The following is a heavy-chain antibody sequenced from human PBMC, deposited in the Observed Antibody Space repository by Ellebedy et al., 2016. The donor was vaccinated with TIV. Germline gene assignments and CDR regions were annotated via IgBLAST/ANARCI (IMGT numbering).Heavy chain of an antibody. D-gene: IGHD3-22*01. CDR2: INWNGGST. Sequence: PGGSLRLSCAASGFSFRSYWMSWVRQAPGKGLEWVSGINWNGGSTGYADSVKGRFTISRDNAKNSLYLQMNSLRAEDTALYYCARDVYYYDSSGHTLDYWGQGTLVTVSS. J-gene: IGHJ4*02. V-gene: IGHV3-20*04. CDR3: ARDVYYYDSSGHTLDY. CDR1: GFSFRSYW.